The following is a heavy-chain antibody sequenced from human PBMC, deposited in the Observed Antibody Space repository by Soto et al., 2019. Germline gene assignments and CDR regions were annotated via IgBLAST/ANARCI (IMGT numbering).Heavy chain of an antibody. CDR3: ARGNIVVVPAAIRCDP. CDR1: GYTFTGYY. CDR2: INPNSGGT. V-gene: IGHV1-2*02. D-gene: IGHD2-2*02. J-gene: IGHJ5*02. Sequence: ASVQVSCKXSGYTFTGYYMDWVRQAPGQGLEWMGWINPNSGGTNYAQKFQGRVTMTRDTSVSTAYMELSRLRSDDTAVYYCARGNIVVVPAAIRCDPWGQGTLVTVS.